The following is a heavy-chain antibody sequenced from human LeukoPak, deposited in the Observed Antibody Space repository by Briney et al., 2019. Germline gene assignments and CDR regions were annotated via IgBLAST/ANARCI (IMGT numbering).Heavy chain of an antibody. CDR3: ARGHSYSSGWPKNFDY. CDR2: ISRSSSTI. J-gene: IGHJ4*02. V-gene: IGHV3-48*01. Sequence: GGSLRLSCAASGFTFSSYSMNWVRQAPRKGLEWISYISRSSSTIYYADSVKGRFTISRDNAKNSLYLQMNSLRAEDTAVYYCARGHSYSSGWPKNFDYWGQGTLVTVSS. D-gene: IGHD6-19*01. CDR1: GFTFSSYS.